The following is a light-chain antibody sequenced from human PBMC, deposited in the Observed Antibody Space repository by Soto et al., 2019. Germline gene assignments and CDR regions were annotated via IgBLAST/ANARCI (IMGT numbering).Light chain of an antibody. Sequence: DIQMTQSPSSLSASVGDRVTLTCQASQNINNYLNWYQQKPGRAPKLLIYDASNLEAGVPSRFRGSGSGTDFTFTISRLQPEDLATYYCQQYENLPTFGQGTRLEIK. CDR3: QQYENLPT. CDR1: QNINNY. J-gene: IGKJ5*01. V-gene: IGKV1-33*01. CDR2: DAS.